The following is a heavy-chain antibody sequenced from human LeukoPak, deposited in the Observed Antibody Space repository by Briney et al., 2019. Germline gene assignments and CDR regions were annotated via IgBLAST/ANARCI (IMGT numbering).Heavy chain of an antibody. CDR3: ASGDSSGPIPYYYYGMDV. CDR2: LIPILGIA. J-gene: IGHJ6*02. D-gene: IGHD3-22*01. V-gene: IGHV1-69*02. CDR1: GGTFSSYT. Sequence: ASVKVSCKASGGTFSSYTISWVRQAPGQGLEWMGRLIPILGIANYAQKFQGRVTITADKSTSTAYMELSSLRSEDTAVYYCASGDSSGPIPYYYYGMDVWGQGTTVTVSS.